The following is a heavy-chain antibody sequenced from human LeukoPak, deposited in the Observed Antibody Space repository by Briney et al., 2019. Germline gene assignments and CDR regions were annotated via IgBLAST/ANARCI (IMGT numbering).Heavy chain of an antibody. CDR3: ARVGYSSGWFWYFDL. D-gene: IGHD6-19*01. J-gene: IGHJ2*01. V-gene: IGHV4-59*01. CDR2: ISNSGST. Sequence: KSSQTLSLTCTVSGGSISSYYWSWIRQPPGKGLEWIGYISNSGSTNYNVSLKSRVTISVDTSKNQFSLKLSSVTAADTAVYHCARVGYSSGWFWYFDLWGRGTLVTVSS. CDR1: GGSISSYY.